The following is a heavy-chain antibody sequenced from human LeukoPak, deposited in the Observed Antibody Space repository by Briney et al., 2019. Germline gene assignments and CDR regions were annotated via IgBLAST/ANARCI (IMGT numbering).Heavy chain of an antibody. V-gene: IGHV3-74*01. J-gene: IGHJ6*02. CDR2: INSDGGST. CDR3: ARDRFFGMDV. Sequence: PGGSLRLSCEASGFTFSAYAMTWVRQAPGKGLVWVSRINSDGGSTTYADSVKGRFTISRDNAKNMLYLQMNSLRAEDTAVYYCARDRFFGMDVWGQGTTVTVSS. CDR1: GFTFSAYA.